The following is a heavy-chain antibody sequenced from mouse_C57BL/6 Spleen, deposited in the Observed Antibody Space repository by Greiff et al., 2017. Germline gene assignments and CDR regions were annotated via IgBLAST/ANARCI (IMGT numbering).Heavy chain of an antibody. Sequence: EVQLMESGGGLEKPGGSLKLSCAASGFTFSSYTMSWVRQTPEKRLEWVATISGGGGNTYYPDSVKGRFTISRDNAKNTLYLQMSSLGSEDTALYYCARHYGSIYFDYWGQGTTLTVSS. V-gene: IGHV5-9*01. CDR1: GFTFSSYT. J-gene: IGHJ2*01. CDR2: ISGGGGNT. CDR3: ARHYGSIYFDY. D-gene: IGHD1-1*01.